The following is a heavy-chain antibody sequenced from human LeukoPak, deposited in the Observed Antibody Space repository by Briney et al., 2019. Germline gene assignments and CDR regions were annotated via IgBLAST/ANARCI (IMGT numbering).Heavy chain of an antibody. D-gene: IGHD6-19*01. J-gene: IGHJ4*02. CDR1: GSSISSGSYY. CDR2: IYYSGTT. CDR3: AVIAVAGTEPIDY. Sequence: SETLSLTCIVSGSSISSGSYYWGWIRQPPGKGLEWIGNIYYSGTTYYNPSLKSRVTISVDTSKSLFSLKLSSVTAADTAVHYCAVIAVAGTEPIDYWGQGILVTVSS. V-gene: IGHV4-39*07.